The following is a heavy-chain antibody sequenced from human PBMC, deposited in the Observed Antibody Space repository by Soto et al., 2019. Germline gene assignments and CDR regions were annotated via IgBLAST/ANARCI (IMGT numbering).Heavy chain of an antibody. CDR1: GYTFTSYG. CDR3: ARDLEYYDFWSGYSSPGY. CDR2: ISAYNGNT. J-gene: IGHJ4*02. D-gene: IGHD3-3*01. V-gene: IGHV1-18*04. Sequence: ASVKVSCKASGYTFTSYGISWVRQAPGQGLEWMGWISAYNGNTNYAQKLQGRVTMTTDTSTSTAYMELRSLRSDDTAVYYCARDLEYYDFWSGYSSPGYWGQGTLVTVS.